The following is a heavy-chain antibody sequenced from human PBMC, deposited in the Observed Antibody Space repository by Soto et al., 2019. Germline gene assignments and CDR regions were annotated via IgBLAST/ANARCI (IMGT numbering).Heavy chain of an antibody. CDR2: IYYSGST. CDR1: GGSISSYY. J-gene: IGHJ5*02. V-gene: IGHV4-59*01. CDR3: ARGGNYYDSSGPTRWFDP. Sequence: SETLSLTCTVSGGSISSYYWSWIRQPPGKGLEWIGYIYYSGSTNYNPSLKSQVTISVDTSKNQFSLKLSSVTAADAAVYYCARGGNYYDSSGPTRWFDPWGQGTLVTVSS. D-gene: IGHD3-22*01.